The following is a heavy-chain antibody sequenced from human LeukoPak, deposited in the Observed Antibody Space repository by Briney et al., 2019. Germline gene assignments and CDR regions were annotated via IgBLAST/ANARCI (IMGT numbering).Heavy chain of an antibody. D-gene: IGHD6-19*01. V-gene: IGHV4-59*08. J-gene: IGHJ4*02. CDR2: IYYSGST. CDR1: GGSMSPYH. Sequence: SEILSLTCTVSGGSMSPYHWGWIRQPPGKGLEWTGYIYYSGSTNYNPSLKSRVTISVDTSKNQFSLKLSSVTAADTAIYYCARAVSGRFDYWGQGTLVTVSS. CDR3: ARAVSGRFDY.